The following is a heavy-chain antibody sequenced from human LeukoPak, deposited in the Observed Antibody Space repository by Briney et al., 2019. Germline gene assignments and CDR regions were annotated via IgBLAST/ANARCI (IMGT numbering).Heavy chain of an antibody. V-gene: IGHV1-3*01. CDR3: ARDQERWLPSPPDC. D-gene: IGHD3-22*01. CDR2: INAGNGNT. Sequence: GASVKVSCKASGYTFTSYAMHWVRQAPGQRLEWMGWINAGNGNTKYSQKFQGRVTITRDTSASTAYMELSSLRSDDTAVYYCARDQERWLPSPPDCWGQGTLVTVSS. CDR1: GYTFTSYA. J-gene: IGHJ4*02.